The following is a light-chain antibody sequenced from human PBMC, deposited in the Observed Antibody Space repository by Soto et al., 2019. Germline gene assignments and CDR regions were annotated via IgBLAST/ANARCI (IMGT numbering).Light chain of an antibody. Sequence: EIVMTQSPATLSVSPGERATLSCRASQSVSSNLAWYQQKPGQAPRLLIHGASTRATGIPARFSGSGSGTEFTLTISSLQFEDFAVYYCQQYNNWPPRITFGPGTKVDIK. J-gene: IGKJ3*01. CDR2: GAS. CDR3: QQYNNWPPRIT. V-gene: IGKV3-15*01. CDR1: QSVSSN.